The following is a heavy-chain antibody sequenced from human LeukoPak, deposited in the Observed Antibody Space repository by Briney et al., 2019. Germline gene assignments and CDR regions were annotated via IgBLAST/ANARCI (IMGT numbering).Heavy chain of an antibody. V-gene: IGHV4-39*01. CDR3: ARAFRGGIDY. CDR1: GGSISSSSYY. Sequence: PSETLSLTCTVSGGSISSSSYYWGWIRQPPGKGLEWIVSIYYSGSTYYNPSLKSRVTISVDTSKNQFSLKLSSVTAADTAVYYCARAFRGGIDYWGQGTLVTVSS. J-gene: IGHJ4*02. D-gene: IGHD3-16*01. CDR2: IYYSGST.